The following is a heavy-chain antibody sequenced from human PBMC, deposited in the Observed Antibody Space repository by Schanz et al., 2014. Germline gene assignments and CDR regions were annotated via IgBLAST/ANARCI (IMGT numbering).Heavy chain of an antibody. CDR3: AASSGWHPSTDY. D-gene: IGHD6-19*01. CDR2: ISDSGTYT. Sequence: QVQVVQSGGGLVKPGGSLRLSCAASGFVFGDYYMTWIRQAPGKGLEWLSYISDSGTYTNYADSVKGRFTISRDNAKSSLYLQMNSLRVEDTAGYYCAASSGWHPSTDYWGQGTLVTVSS. V-gene: IGHV3-11*05. J-gene: IGHJ4*02. CDR1: GFVFGDYY.